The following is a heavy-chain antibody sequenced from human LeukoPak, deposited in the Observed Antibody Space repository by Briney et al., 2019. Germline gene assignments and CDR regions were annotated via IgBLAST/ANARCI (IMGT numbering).Heavy chain of an antibody. J-gene: IGHJ4*02. CDR2: IYYSGST. V-gene: IGHV4-39*01. CDR1: GGSISSSSYY. D-gene: IGHD3-3*01. CDR3: ARHGGLYYDFWSGTEGVDY. Sequence: PSETLSLTCTVPGGSISSSSYYWGWIRQPPGKGLEWIGSIYYSGSTYYNPSLKSRVTISVDTSKNQFSLKLSSVTAADTAVYYCARHGGLYYDFWSGTEGVDYWGQGTLVTVSS.